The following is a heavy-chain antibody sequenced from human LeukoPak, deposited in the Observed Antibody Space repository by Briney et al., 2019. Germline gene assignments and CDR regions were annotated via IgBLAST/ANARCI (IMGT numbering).Heavy chain of an antibody. J-gene: IGHJ4*02. CDR2: IGSSDNRI. CDR1: GFTLNDYY. D-gene: IGHD6-19*01. Sequence: GGSLRLSCAASGFTLNDYYMSWIRQAPGKGLEWVSDIGSSDNRISYADSVKGRFTISRDIAKNSLYLQVNSLRAEDTAVYYCAREIVAGTFDSWGQGTLVTVSS. CDR3: AREIVAGTFDS. V-gene: IGHV3-11*01.